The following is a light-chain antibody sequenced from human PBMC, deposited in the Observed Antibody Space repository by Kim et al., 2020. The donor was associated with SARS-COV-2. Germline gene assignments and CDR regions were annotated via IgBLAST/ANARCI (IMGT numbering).Light chain of an antibody. CDR2: SAS. J-gene: IGKJ5*01. Sequence: SATVGDRVTITCRASRSISRYLSWYKQKPGEAPKLLIYSASTLHTGVPSRFSGSGSGTDFTLTISSLQPEDFATYYCYQTYSTPPFGQGTRLEIK. CDR3: YQTYSTPP. V-gene: IGKV1-39*01. CDR1: RSISRY.